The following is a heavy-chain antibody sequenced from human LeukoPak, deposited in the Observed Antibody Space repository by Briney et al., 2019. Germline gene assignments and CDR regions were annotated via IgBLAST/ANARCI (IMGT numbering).Heavy chain of an antibody. V-gene: IGHV3-23*01. Sequence: PGGSLRLSCAAPGFTFSSYAMSWVRQAPGKGLEWVSAISGSGGSTYYADSVKGRFTISRDNSKNTLYLQMNSLRAEDTAVYYCAKDLLGYYDSSGYYYLVHWGQGTLVTVSS. J-gene: IGHJ4*02. CDR1: GFTFSSYA. CDR3: AKDLLGYYDSSGYYYLVH. CDR2: ISGSGGST. D-gene: IGHD3-22*01.